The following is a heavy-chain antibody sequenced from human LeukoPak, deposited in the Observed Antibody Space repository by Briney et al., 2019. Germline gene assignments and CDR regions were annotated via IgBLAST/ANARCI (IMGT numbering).Heavy chain of an antibody. V-gene: IGHV3-7*01. CDR3: ATMRLDFWSGYYVRGYYLDY. CDR1: GFSLSDYW. Sequence: GGSLRLSCAASGFSLSDYWMGWVRQAPGKGLEWVANIKEYGTEEYYVDSVKGRFTISRDNAKNSLSVQMNSLRAEDTAVYYCATMRLDFWSGYYVRGYYLDYWGQGTLVTVSS. J-gene: IGHJ4*02. CDR2: IKEYGTEE. D-gene: IGHD3-3*01.